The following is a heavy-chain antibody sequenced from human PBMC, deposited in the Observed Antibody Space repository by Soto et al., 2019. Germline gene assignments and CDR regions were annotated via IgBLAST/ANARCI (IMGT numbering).Heavy chain of an antibody. D-gene: IGHD3-22*01. CDR2: IYYSGST. Sequence: SETLSLTCTVSGGSISSYYWSWIRQPPGKGLEWIGYIYYSGSTNYNPSLKSRVTISVDTSKNQFSLKLSSVTAADTAVHYCAREGYYYDSSGYYPVFDYWGQGTLVTVSS. J-gene: IGHJ4*02. CDR1: GGSISSYY. V-gene: IGHV4-59*01. CDR3: AREGYYYDSSGYYPVFDY.